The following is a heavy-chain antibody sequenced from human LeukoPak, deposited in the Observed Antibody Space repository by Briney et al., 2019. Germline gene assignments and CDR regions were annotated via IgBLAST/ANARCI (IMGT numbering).Heavy chain of an antibody. D-gene: IGHD5-12*01. CDR1: GFTFSSYS. V-gene: IGHV3-48*01. CDR3: ARVQKSRKSVASAVDC. Sequence: PGGSLRLSCAASGFTFSSYSMNWVRQAPGKGLEWVSYIRSSSRTIYYADSVKGRFTISRDNAKNSLFLQMNSLRAEDTAVYYCARVQKSRKSVASAVDCWGQGTVVIVSS. CDR2: IRSSSRTI. J-gene: IGHJ4*02.